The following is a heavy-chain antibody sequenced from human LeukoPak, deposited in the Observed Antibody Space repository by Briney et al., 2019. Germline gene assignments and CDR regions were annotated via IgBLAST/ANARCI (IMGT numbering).Heavy chain of an antibody. CDR1: GGSITNSY. D-gene: IGHD1-1*01. CDR3: ARDPLSTNDFDI. J-gene: IGHJ3*02. CDR2: INYSGST. Sequence: KSSGTLSLTCTVSGGSITNSYWNWIRQSPEKGLEWIGYINYSGSTNYNPSLKSRVTISVDTSKNQFSLKLSSVTAADTAVYFCARDPLSTNDFDIWGQGTMVTVSS. V-gene: IGHV4-59*01.